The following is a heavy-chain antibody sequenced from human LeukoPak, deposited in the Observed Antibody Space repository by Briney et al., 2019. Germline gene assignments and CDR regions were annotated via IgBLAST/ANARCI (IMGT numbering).Heavy chain of an antibody. V-gene: IGHV2-70*04. CDR1: GFSLSTSGMR. CDR3: ARSVRGQNDY. Sequence: SGPALVKSTQTLTLTCTFSGFSLSTSGMRVSWIRQPPGKALEWLARIDWDDDKFYSTSLKTRLTISQDTSKNQVVLTMTNMDPVDTATYYCARSVRGQNDYWGQGTLVTVSS. CDR2: IDWDDDK. D-gene: IGHD3-10*01. J-gene: IGHJ4*02.